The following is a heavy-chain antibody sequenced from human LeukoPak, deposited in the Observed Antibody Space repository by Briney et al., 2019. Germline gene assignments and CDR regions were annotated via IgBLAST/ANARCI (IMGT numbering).Heavy chain of an antibody. V-gene: IGHV1-8*01. D-gene: IGHD2-2*01. CDR3: TRAIRHQLLSDY. CDR1: GYTFSNFD. Sequence: ASVKVSCKASGYTFSNFDINWVRQATGQGPEWMGWMNPESGATGYSQRFQGRVTMTRDSSKSTAYMELINLRLEDTAIYYCTRAIRHQLLSDYWGQGTLVTVSS. J-gene: IGHJ4*02. CDR2: MNPESGAT.